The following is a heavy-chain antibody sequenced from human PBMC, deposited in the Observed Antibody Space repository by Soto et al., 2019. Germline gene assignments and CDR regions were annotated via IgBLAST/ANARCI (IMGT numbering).Heavy chain of an antibody. CDR3: ARGVSGYYGFDY. CDR2: IKGDETST. J-gene: IGHJ4*02. V-gene: IGHV3-74*01. D-gene: IGHD5-12*01. CDR1: GFTFSNYW. Sequence: EVQLVESGGGPAQFGGSLRLSCAASGFTFSNYWMHWVSQVPGKGLVWVARIKGDETSTGYADSLKGRFTIFRDNVKNTLYLQMNSLRAEDTAVYYCARGVSGYYGFDYWGRGTLVTVSS.